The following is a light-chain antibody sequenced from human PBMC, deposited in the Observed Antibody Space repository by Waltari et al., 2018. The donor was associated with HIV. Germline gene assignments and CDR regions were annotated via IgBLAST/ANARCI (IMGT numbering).Light chain of an antibody. CDR1: GANLAHTY. CDR3: GTWDSSLNAGV. J-gene: IGLJ3*02. V-gene: IGLV1-51*01. Sequence: QSTLTQPHSVSAAPGQKVTIPCPGPGANLAHTYVSCYQPLPGAAPKLVIYDNDSRPSGIPDRFSGSKSGASATLVITGLQTGDEGDYYCGTWDSSLNAGVFGGGTKLTVL. CDR2: DND.